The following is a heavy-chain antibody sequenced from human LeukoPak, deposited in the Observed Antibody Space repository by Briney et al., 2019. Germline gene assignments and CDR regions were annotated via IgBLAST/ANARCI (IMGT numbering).Heavy chain of an antibody. CDR3: ARLWAQLSGDY. Sequence: GESLKISCKASGYSFSSYWIGWVRQMPGEGLEWMGIIYPGDSDTRYSPSFRGQVTISADKSISTAYLQWSSLKASDTAMSYCARLWAQLSGDYWGQGTLVTVSS. V-gene: IGHV5-51*01. J-gene: IGHJ4*02. CDR1: GYSFSSYW. CDR2: IYPGDSDT. D-gene: IGHD2/OR15-2a*01.